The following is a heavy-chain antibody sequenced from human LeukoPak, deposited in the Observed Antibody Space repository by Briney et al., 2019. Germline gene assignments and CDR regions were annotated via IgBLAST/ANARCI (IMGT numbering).Heavy chain of an antibody. D-gene: IGHD3-22*01. V-gene: IGHV1-2*02. CDR3: ARDCSETYYYDSSGSYMDV. J-gene: IGHJ6*03. CDR1: GYTFTGYY. CDR2: INPNSGDT. Sequence: SVKVSCKASGYTFTGYYMHWVRQAPGQGLEWMGWINPNSGDTNYAQKFQGRVTMTRDTSISTAYMELSRLRSDDTAVYYCARDCSETYYYDSSGSYMDVWGKGTTVTVSS.